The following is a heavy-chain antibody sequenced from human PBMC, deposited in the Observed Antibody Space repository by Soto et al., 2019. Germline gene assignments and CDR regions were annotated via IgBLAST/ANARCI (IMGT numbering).Heavy chain of an antibody. CDR2: IYYSGST. CDR1: GGSISSSSYY. Sequence: LSLTCTVSGGSISSSSYYWGWIRQPPGKGLEWIGSIYYSGSTYYNPSLKSRVTISVDTSKNQFSLKLSSVTAADTAVYYCAVYDFWSGSLGFDPWGQGTLVTVSS. D-gene: IGHD3-3*01. CDR3: AVYDFWSGSLGFDP. V-gene: IGHV4-39*01. J-gene: IGHJ5*02.